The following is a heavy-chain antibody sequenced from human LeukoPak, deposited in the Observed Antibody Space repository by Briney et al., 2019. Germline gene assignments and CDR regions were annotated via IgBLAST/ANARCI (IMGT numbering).Heavy chain of an antibody. D-gene: IGHD2-15*01. CDR1: GLTFSTYG. V-gene: IGHV3-74*01. J-gene: IGHJ6*03. CDR2: ITIGGRTT. Sequence: GRSLRLSCAASGLTFSTYGTHWVSQAPGNGLVWVSRITIGGRTTDYADSVKGRFTISSDSAENTVYLQMNSLRAEDTAVYYCAGTGCSGGSCYSDYMDVWGKGTTVTVSS. CDR3: AGTGCSGGSCYSDYMDV.